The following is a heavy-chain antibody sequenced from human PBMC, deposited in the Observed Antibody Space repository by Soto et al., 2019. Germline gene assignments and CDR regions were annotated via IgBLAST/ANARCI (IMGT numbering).Heavy chain of an antibody. CDR2: IIAIFGTA. V-gene: IGHV1-69*13. Sequence: SVKVSCKASGGTFXSYAISWVRQAPGQGHEWMGGIIAIFGTANYAQKFEGRVTITADESTSTAYMVLSNLRSENTAVYYCARDESSSFGIPPYGMDVWAQGTTVTVSS. CDR1: GGTFXSYA. D-gene: IGHD6-13*01. J-gene: IGHJ6*02. CDR3: ARDESSSFGIPPYGMDV.